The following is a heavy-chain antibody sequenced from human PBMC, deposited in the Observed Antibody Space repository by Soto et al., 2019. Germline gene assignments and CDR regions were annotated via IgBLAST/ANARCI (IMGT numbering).Heavy chain of an antibody. D-gene: IGHD3-3*02. CDR1: GGTFRTNA. Sequence: QVQLVQSGAKVKKPGSSVKISCKASGGTFRTNAFSWVRQAPGQGLEWMGGIIPIFPTPDYAQKFQGRVTITPDESTTTTYIELSSLRSEDTATYYCARDKDRQQLGGNYYYIMDVWGQGTTVTVSS. J-gene: IGHJ6*02. V-gene: IGHV1-69*05. CDR2: IIPIFPTP. CDR3: ARDKDRQQLGGNYYYIMDV.